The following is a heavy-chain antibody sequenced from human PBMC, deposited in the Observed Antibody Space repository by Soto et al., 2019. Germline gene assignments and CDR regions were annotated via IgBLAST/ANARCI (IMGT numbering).Heavy chain of an antibody. J-gene: IGHJ4*02. D-gene: IGHD5-12*01. V-gene: IGHV1-8*01. CDR3: ARGGEGYNFGAVY. CDR1: GYTFTSYD. CDR2: INPNRGNT. Sequence: ASVKVSCKASGYTFTSYDINWVRQATGQGLEWMGGINPNRGNTSYAQKFQGRVTMTADESTNSAYMELRSLRSDDTAVYYCARGGEGYNFGAVYWAQRTPVTVSS.